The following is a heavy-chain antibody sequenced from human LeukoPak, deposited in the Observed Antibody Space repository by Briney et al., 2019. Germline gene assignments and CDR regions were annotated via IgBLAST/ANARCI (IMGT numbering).Heavy chain of an antibody. CDR3: ARRSGYAFDI. D-gene: IGHD3-22*01. CDR2: IYPGDSDT. Sequence: GESLKISCKGSGYSFTTYWIAWVRQMPGKGLERMGIIYPGDSDTRYSPSFQGQVTTSADRSISTAYLHWNSLKASDTAMYFCARRSGYAFDIWGQGTMVTVSS. V-gene: IGHV5-51*01. CDR1: GYSFTTYW. J-gene: IGHJ3*02.